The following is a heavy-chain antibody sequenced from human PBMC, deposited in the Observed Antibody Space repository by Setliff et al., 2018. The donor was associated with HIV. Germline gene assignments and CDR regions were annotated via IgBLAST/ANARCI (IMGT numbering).Heavy chain of an antibody. D-gene: IGHD4-17*01. J-gene: IGHJ6*02. V-gene: IGHV3-48*04. CDR1: GFTFSSYS. CDR3: AKDFQWSTVNTPLNYQYGMDV. CDR2: TSSSGATI. Sequence: GVLRLSCAASGFTFSSYSMNWVRQAPGKGLDWVSYTSSSGATIYYADSVKGRFTIYRDNTKNSLYLQMNILRTEDTAVYYCAKDFQWSTVNTPLNYQYGMDVWGQGTTVTVSS.